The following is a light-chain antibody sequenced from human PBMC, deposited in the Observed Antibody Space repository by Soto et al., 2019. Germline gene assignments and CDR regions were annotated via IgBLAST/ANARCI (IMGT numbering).Light chain of an antibody. V-gene: IGKV1-6*01. CDR1: QGIRND. CDR3: QQYNGYSRT. CDR2: VAS. Sequence: AIQLTQSPSFLSASVGARLLITCRASQGIRNDLDWYQHKPGKAPKLLIYVASNLQSGVPSRFSGSGSGTEFTLTISSLQPDDFATYYCQQYNGYSRTFGQGTKVDIK. J-gene: IGKJ1*01.